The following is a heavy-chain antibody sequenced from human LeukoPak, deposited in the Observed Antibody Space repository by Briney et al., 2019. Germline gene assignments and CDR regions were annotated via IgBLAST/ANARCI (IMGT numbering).Heavy chain of an antibody. Sequence: GGSLRLSCAASGFTFSYYAMHWVRQAPGKGLEWVAFISSDGSDKYHADSMKGRFTISRDNSKNTLYLQMTSLRGEDTAMYYCAREGTARDAFDIWGQGTMVTVSS. CDR1: GFTFSYYA. D-gene: IGHD2-21*02. J-gene: IGHJ3*02. CDR3: AREGTARDAFDI. V-gene: IGHV3-30-3*01. CDR2: ISSDGSDK.